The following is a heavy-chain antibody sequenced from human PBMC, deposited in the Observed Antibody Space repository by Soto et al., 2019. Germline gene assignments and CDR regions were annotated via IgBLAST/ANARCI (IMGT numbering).Heavy chain of an antibody. CDR2: IYHSGST. D-gene: IGHD6-19*01. Sequence: SETLSLTCAFAGGSISSSNWWSWVRQPPGKGLEWIGEIYHSGSTNYTPSLKSRVTISVDKSKNQSSLKLSSVTAADTAVYYCASGGAVAKPALYYYYGIDVWGQGTKVTVSS. CDR1: GGSISSSNW. V-gene: IGHV4-4*02. J-gene: IGHJ6*02. CDR3: ASGGAVAKPALYYYYGIDV.